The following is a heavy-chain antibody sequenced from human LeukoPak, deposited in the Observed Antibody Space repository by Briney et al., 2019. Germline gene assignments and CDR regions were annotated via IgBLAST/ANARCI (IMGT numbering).Heavy chain of an antibody. CDR1: GVTFSSYA. Sequence: GGSLRLSCAASGVTFSSYAMSWVRQAPGKGLEWVSAISGSGGSTYYADSVKGRFTISRDNSNNTLYLQMNSLRAEDTAVYYCAKVLYQLLYVLDYWGQGTLVTVSS. CDR2: ISGSGGST. V-gene: IGHV3-23*01. J-gene: IGHJ4*02. D-gene: IGHD2-2*02. CDR3: AKVLYQLLYVLDY.